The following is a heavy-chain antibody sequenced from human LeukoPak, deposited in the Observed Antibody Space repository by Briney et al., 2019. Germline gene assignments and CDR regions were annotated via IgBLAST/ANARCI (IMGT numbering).Heavy chain of an antibody. Sequence: SETLSLTCTVSGGSISSYYWSWIRQPPGKGLEWIGYIYYSGSTNYNPSLKSRVTISVDTSKNQFSLKLSSVAAADTAVYYCARTTMRSSFDYWGQGTLVTVSS. CDR3: ARTTMRSSFDY. CDR2: IYYSGST. CDR1: GGSISSYY. J-gene: IGHJ4*02. V-gene: IGHV4-59*01. D-gene: IGHD3-22*01.